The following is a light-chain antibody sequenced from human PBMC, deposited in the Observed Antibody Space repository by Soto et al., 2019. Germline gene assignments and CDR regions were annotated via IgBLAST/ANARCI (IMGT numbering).Light chain of an antibody. V-gene: IGKV3-20*01. CDR3: QQYGSSPTWT. CDR2: GAS. CDR1: QSVSSSY. Sequence: ETVLTQSPGTLSLSPGERATLSCRASQSVSSSYLAWYQQKPGQAPRLLIYGASSRSTGIPDRFSGSGSVTDFTLTISRLEPEDFAGYSCQQYGSSPTWTFGQGTKVDIK. J-gene: IGKJ1*01.